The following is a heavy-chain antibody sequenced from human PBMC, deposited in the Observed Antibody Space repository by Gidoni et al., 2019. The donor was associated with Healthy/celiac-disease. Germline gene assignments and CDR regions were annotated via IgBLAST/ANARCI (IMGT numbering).Heavy chain of an antibody. J-gene: IGHJ4*02. D-gene: IGHD3-10*01. Sequence: LQLLESGGGLIQPGGSLRLSCAASGFIFSTYAMTWVRQAPGKGLEWVSAISASGVSTYYADSVKGRFTISRDNSKYMLYLQMNSLRAEDTAVYYCAKDLRDYGSGPEDYWGQGTLVTVSS. V-gene: IGHV3-23*01. CDR2: ISASGVST. CDR3: AKDLRDYGSGPEDY. CDR1: GFIFSTYA.